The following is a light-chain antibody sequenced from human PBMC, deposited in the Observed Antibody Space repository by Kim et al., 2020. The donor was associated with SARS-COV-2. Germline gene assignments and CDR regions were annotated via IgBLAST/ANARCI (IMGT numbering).Light chain of an antibody. CDR2: DAS. V-gene: IGKV3-11*01. J-gene: IGKJ4*01. Sequence: EIVLTQSPATLSLSPGERATLSCRASQSITTYLAWYQQKPGQAPRLLIYDASNRATGIPARFSGSGSGTDFTLTISSLEREDFAVYYCHHRSDWPLTFGGGTKVYIK. CDR3: HHRSDWPLT. CDR1: QSITTY.